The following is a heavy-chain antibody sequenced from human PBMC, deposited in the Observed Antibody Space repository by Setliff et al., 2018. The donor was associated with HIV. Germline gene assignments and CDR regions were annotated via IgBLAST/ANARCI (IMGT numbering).Heavy chain of an antibody. CDR1: GFTFSTHE. CDR3: ARDEPTGGIDY. Sequence: GGSLRLSCAASGFTFSTHEMNWVRQAPGKGLEWVSYITASSNTIYYADSVKGRFTISRDNAKNSLYLQMNSLRAEDTAVYYCARDEPTGGIDYWCQGTLVTVSS. CDR2: ITASSNTI. D-gene: IGHD3-16*01. V-gene: IGHV3-48*03. J-gene: IGHJ4*02.